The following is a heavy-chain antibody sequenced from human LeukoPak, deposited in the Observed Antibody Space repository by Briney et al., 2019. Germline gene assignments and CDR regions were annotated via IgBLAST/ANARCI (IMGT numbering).Heavy chain of an antibody. CDR1: GYTFTSYY. Sequence: GASVKVSCKASGYTFTSYYMHWVRQAPGQGLEWMGIINPSGGSTSYAQKFQGRVTMTRDTSTSTAYMELSSLRSEDTAVYYCARTVAGTYNYYYGMDVWGQGTTVTVSS. J-gene: IGHJ6*02. CDR2: INPSGGST. CDR3: ARTVAGTYNYYYGMDV. D-gene: IGHD6-19*01. V-gene: IGHV1-46*01.